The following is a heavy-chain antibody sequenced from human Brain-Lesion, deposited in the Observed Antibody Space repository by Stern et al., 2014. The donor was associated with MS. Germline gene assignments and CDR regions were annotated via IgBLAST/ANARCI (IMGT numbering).Heavy chain of an antibody. J-gene: IGHJ6*02. D-gene: IGHD2-2*01. CDR3: ARGRVVPGFQYYATDV. Sequence: QVQLVQSGPGLVKPSQTLSLSCTVSGGSISSGGYYWSWIRQPAGKGLEWIGRIFNSGSTSYKPSLKSRVTISIATSKTQFSLRLTPMTAADTAVYYCARGRVVPGFQYYATDVWGQGTTVIVSS. CDR2: IFNSGST. V-gene: IGHV4-61*02. CDR1: GGSISSGGYY.